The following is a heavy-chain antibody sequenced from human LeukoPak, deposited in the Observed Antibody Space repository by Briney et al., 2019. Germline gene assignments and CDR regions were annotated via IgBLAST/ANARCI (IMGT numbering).Heavy chain of an antibody. Sequence: GGSLRLSCAASGFTFSSYGMSWVRQVPGKGLEWVSGICGNGGSTYFADSVKGRFTISRDNSKNTLSLQMNSLRADDTAVYYCAAKYYGSGRSPYWGQGTLVTVSS. V-gene: IGHV3-23*01. J-gene: IGHJ4*02. CDR3: AAKYYGSGRSPY. CDR2: ICGNGGST. D-gene: IGHD3-10*01. CDR1: GFTFSSYG.